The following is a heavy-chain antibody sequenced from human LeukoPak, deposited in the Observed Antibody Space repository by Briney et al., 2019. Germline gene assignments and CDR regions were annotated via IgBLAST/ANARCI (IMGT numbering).Heavy chain of an antibody. CDR3: ARSLLPGIAVAGTFDY. J-gene: IGHJ4*02. CDR1: GGSFSGYY. Sequence: SENLSLTCAVYGGSFSGYYWSWIRQPPGKGLEWIGEINHSGSTNYNPSLKSRVTISVDTSKNQFSLKLSSVTAADTAVYYCARSLLPGIAVAGTFDYWGQGTLVTVSS. D-gene: IGHD6-19*01. CDR2: INHSGST. V-gene: IGHV4-34*01.